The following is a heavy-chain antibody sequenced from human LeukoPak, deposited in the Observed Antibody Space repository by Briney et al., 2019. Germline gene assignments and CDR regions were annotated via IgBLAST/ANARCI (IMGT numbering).Heavy chain of an antibody. CDR2: IIPIFGTA. CDR3: ARGGDGYLYYFDY. Sequence: SVKVSCKASGGTFSSYAISWVRQAPGQGLEWMGGIIPIFGTANYAQKFQGRVTITTDESTSTAYMELSSLRSEDAAVYYCARGGDGYLYYFDYWGQGTLVTVSS. CDR1: GGTFSSYA. J-gene: IGHJ4*02. D-gene: IGHD5-24*01. V-gene: IGHV1-69*05.